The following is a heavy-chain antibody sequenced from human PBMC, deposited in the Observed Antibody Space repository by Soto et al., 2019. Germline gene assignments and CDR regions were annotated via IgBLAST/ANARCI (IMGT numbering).Heavy chain of an antibody. D-gene: IGHD5-18*01. CDR2: IYYSGST. J-gene: IGHJ6*02. Sequence: SETLSLTCTVSGGSISSYYWSWIRQPPGKGLEWIGYIYYSGSTNYSPSLKSRIIISLDTSKNQFSLKVSSVTAADTAVYYCASGEDGYNYGLSPYYRMDVWGQGTTVTVSS. CDR1: GGSISSYY. V-gene: IGHV4-59*01. CDR3: ASGEDGYNYGLSPYYRMDV.